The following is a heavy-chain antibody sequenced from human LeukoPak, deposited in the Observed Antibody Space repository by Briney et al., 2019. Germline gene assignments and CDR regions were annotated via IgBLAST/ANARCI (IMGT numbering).Heavy chain of an antibody. CDR2: ICWNSGSK. V-gene: IGHV3-9*01. CDR1: GFTFDDYA. Sequence: GGSLRLSCAASGFTFDDYAMHWVRQAPGKGLAGVSGICWNSGSKDYADSVKGRFTISGDNAKNCLYLQMNSLRGEETALYYCAEGLGELRAILMDVWGQGTTVTVSS. D-gene: IGHD3-16*01. J-gene: IGHJ6*02. CDR3: AEGLGELRAILMDV.